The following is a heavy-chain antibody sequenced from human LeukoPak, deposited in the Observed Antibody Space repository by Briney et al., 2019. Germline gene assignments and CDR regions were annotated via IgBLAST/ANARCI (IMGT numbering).Heavy chain of an antibody. CDR2: IRYDGSNK. CDR1: GFTFSSYG. CDR3: AKDQWERGAYDAFDI. D-gene: IGHD1-26*01. Sequence: GGSLRLSCAASGFTFSSYGMHWVRQAPGKGLEWVAFIRYDGSNKYYADSVKGRFTISRDNSKNTLFLQMNSLRAEDTAVYYCAKDQWERGAYDAFDIWGQGTMVTVSS. J-gene: IGHJ3*02. V-gene: IGHV3-30*02.